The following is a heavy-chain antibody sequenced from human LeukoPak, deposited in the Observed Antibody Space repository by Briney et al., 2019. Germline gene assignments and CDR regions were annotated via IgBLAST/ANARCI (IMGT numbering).Heavy chain of an antibody. V-gene: IGHV3-23*01. CDR2: ISGSGGST. D-gene: IGHD6-13*01. Sequence: GASLRLSCAASGFTFSSYAMSWVRQAPGKGLEWVSAISGSGGSTYYADSVKGRFTISRDNSKNTLYLQMNSLRAEDTAVYYCAKCVWQQLGYGMDVWGQGTTVTVSS. CDR3: AKCVWQQLGYGMDV. CDR1: GFTFSSYA. J-gene: IGHJ6*02.